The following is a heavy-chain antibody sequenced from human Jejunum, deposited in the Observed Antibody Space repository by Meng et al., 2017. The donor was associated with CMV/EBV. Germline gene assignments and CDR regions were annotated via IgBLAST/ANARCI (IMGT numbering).Heavy chain of an antibody. V-gene: IGHV3-7*01. CDR2: IDLDGSIQ. D-gene: IGHD2-21*01. CDR3: ARNNPRNCAGINCPGPYDI. J-gene: IGHJ3*02. Sequence: YWMTWVRHLPGKGLEWVANIDLDGSIQYYVDSVRGRFTIAKDNAKNSLSLQMNSLRAEDTAMYYCARNNPRNCAGINCPGPYDIWGQGTVVTVSS. CDR1: YW.